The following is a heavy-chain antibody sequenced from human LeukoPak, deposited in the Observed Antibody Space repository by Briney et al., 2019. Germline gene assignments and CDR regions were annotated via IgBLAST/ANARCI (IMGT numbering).Heavy chain of an antibody. CDR3: AKDDKWLQYQT. D-gene: IGHD5-24*01. Sequence: GGSLRLSCAASGFTFSSYAISWVRQAPGKGLEWVSGISGNGAIKYYSDSVKGRFTISRDNSKYTLYLQINSLRAEDTATYYCAKDDKWLQYQTWGQGTLVTVSS. CDR1: GFTFSSYA. CDR2: ISGNGAIK. J-gene: IGHJ5*02. V-gene: IGHV3-23*01.